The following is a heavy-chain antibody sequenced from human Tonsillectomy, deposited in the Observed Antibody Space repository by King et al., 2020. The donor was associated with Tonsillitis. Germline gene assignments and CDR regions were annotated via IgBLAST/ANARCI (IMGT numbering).Heavy chain of an antibody. J-gene: IGHJ5*02. D-gene: IGHD3-16*01. CDR1: GFTFTTYW. V-gene: IGHV3-7*01. Sequence: VQLVESGGGLVQPGGSLRLSCAASGFTFTTYWMSWVRQAPGKGLEWVANINQDGRVKYYLYSVKGRLTISRDNSKNSLYLEMNSLRGEETAVYYCARVGGWGWFDPWGQGTLVTVSS. CDR2: INQDGRVK. CDR3: ARVGGWGWFDP.